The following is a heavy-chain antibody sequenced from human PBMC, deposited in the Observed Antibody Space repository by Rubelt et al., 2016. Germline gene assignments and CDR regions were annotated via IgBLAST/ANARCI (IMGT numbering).Heavy chain of an antibody. CDR3: ARLPPIHNYYYYGMDV. J-gene: IGHJ6*02. D-gene: IGHD1-14*01. Sequence: GESLKISCKGSGYSFTSYWIGWVRQMPGKGLEWMGIIYPGDSDTRYSPSFQGQVTISADKSISTAYLQWSSLKASDTAMYYCARLPPIHNYYYYGMDVWGQGTTVTVSS. V-gene: IGHV5-51*01. CDR1: GYSFTSYW. CDR2: IYPGDSDT.